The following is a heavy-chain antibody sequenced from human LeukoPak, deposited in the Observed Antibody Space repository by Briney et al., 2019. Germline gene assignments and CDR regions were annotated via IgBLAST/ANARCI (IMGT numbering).Heavy chain of an antibody. V-gene: IGHV1-69*13. Sequence: ASVKVSCKASGGTFSSYAISWVRQAPGQGLEWMGGILPIFVTANYAQKFQGRVTITADESTSTAYTELSSLRSEDTAVYYCARVSPSSSGYYFDYWGQGTLVTVSS. J-gene: IGHJ4*02. CDR2: ILPIFVTA. CDR1: GGTFSSYA. CDR3: ARVSPSSSGYYFDY. D-gene: IGHD6-6*01.